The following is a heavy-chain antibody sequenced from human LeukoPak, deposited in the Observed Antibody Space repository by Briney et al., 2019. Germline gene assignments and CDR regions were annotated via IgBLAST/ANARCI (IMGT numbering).Heavy chain of an antibody. J-gene: IGHJ4*02. V-gene: IGHV3-23*01. CDR1: GFTFSSYA. CDR3: AKDPYVGGGYHFDS. CDR2: ITGSVGVT. D-gene: IGHD3-22*01. Sequence: GGSLRLSCAASGFTFSSYAMNWARQAPGKGLEWVSTITGSVGVTYYADSVKGRFTISRDNSQNTLYLQMNSLRAEDTAIYYCAKDPYVGGGYHFDSWGQGSLVTVSS.